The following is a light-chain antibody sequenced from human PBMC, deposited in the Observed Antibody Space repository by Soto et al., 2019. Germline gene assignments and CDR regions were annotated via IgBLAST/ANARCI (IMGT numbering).Light chain of an antibody. V-gene: IGKV1-5*01. CDR2: DVS. J-gene: IGKJ1*01. CDR3: QPYENYWT. CDR1: QPISSW. Sequence: EIQMTHSPPTPSASVGYRVNITRGATQPISSWLAWYHQKPGKAPKILIYDVSNLESGVQSRFSGSGSGTEFTLTISSLQPEDFGIYYCQPYENYWTFGKGKKVDIK.